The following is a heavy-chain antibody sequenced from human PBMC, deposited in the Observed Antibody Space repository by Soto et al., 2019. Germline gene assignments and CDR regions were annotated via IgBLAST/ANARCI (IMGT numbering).Heavy chain of an antibody. D-gene: IGHD5-12*01. Sequence: SGPTLVNPTQTLTLTCTFSGFSLSTSGMCVSWIRQPPGKALEWLALIDWDDDKYYSTSLKTRLTISKDTSKNQVVLTMTNMDPVDTATYYCARTPVRDGYNPPGDYYYGMDVWGQGTTVTVSS. CDR3: ARTPVRDGYNPPGDYYYGMDV. V-gene: IGHV2-70*01. CDR2: IDWDDDK. J-gene: IGHJ6*02. CDR1: GFSLSTSGMC.